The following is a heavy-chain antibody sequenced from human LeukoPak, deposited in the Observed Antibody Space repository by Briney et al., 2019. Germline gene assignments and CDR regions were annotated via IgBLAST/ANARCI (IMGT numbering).Heavy chain of an antibody. J-gene: IGHJ4*02. CDR3: AREVVVVPAALDY. V-gene: IGHV4-59*12. Sequence: SETLSLTCTVSGGSISSYYWSWIRQPPGKGLEWIGYIYYSGSTNYNPSLKSRVTISVDTSKNQFSLKLSSVTAADTAVYYCAREVVVVPAALDYWGQGTLVTVSS. CDR1: GGSISSYY. CDR2: IYYSGST. D-gene: IGHD2-2*01.